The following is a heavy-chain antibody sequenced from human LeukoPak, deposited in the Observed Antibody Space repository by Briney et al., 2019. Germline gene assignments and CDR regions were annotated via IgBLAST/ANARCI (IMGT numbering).Heavy chain of an antibody. D-gene: IGHD6-19*01. CDR2: ISGDGGST. J-gene: IGHJ3*02. V-gene: IGHV3-43*02. Sequence: GGSLRLSCAASGFTFDDYAMHWVRQAPGKGLEWVSLISGDGGSTYYADSVKGRFTISRDNSKNSLYLQMNSLRTEDTALCYCAKDGEQWQDAFDIWGQGTMVTVSS. CDR3: AKDGEQWQDAFDI. CDR1: GFTFDDYA.